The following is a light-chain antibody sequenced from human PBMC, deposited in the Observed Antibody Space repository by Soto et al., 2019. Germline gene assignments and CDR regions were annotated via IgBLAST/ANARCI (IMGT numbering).Light chain of an antibody. CDR3: QQYGTSPIT. J-gene: IGKJ5*01. CDR2: GTS. Sequence: EIVLTQSPGTLSLSPGERATLSCRASQSVSSRSLAWYKQKPGQAPRLFIYGTSTRATGIPDRFSGSGSGTDFTLTITRLEPEDFAVYFCQQYGTSPITFGQGTRLEIK. V-gene: IGKV3-20*01. CDR1: QSVSSRS.